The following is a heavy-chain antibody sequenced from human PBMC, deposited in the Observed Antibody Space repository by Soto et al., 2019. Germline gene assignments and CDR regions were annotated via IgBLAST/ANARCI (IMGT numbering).Heavy chain of an antibody. CDR2: ISGGDGAT. CDR3: AKDLMGVYDYVWGSYRTYGMVV. J-gene: IGHJ6*02. D-gene: IGHD3-16*02. CDR1: GFTFSNYA. V-gene: IGHV3-23*01. Sequence: EVQLLESGGGLVQPGGSLRLSCTASGFTFSNYAMSWVRQAPGKGLEWVSGISGGDGATYYADSVKGRFTISRDNSKNNLYLQMNSLRAEVTAVYYCAKDLMGVYDYVWGSYRTYGMVVWGQGTTVTVSS.